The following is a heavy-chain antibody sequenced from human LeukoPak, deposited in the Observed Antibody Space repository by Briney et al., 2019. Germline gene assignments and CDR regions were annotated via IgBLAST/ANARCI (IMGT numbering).Heavy chain of an antibody. CDR1: GFTFSSYA. CDR3: ARAEDTMIVVVINTGMDY. D-gene: IGHD3-22*01. CDR2: ISYDGSNK. J-gene: IGHJ4*02. Sequence: GRSLRLSCAASGFTFSSYAMHWVRQAPGKGLEWVAVISYDGSNKYYADSVKGRFTISRDSSKNTLYLQMNSLRAEDTAVYYCARAEDTMIVVVINTGMDYWGQGTLVTVSS. V-gene: IGHV3-30*04.